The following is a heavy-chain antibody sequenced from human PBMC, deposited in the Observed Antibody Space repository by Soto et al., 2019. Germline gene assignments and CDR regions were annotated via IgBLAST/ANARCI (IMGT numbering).Heavy chain of an antibody. D-gene: IGHD1-1*01. J-gene: IGHJ4*02. CDR1: GGSITSYY. CDR2: IPSRGST. Sequence: SETLSLNCTVSGGSITSYYWSWIRQPPGKGLECIGYIPSRGSTNYNSSLQSRGTISVDTSKNQSPLKLSSGTAADTAVYYWPQNRGNNDAFYYWGQGTLVPVSS. V-gene: IGHV4-59*01. CDR3: PQNRGNNDAFYY.